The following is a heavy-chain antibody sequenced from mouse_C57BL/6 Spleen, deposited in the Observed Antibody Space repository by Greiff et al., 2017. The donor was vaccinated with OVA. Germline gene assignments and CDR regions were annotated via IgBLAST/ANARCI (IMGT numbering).Heavy chain of an antibody. J-gene: IGHJ2*01. Sequence: EVQLQQSGPELVKPGASVKIPCKASGYTFTDYNMDWVKQSHGKSLEWIGDINPNNGGTIYNQKFKGKATLTVDKSSSTAYMELRSLTSEDTAVYYCARAYGSSYHFDYWGQGTTLTVSS. V-gene: IGHV1-18*01. CDR3: ARAYGSSYHFDY. CDR2: INPNNGGT. CDR1: GYTFTDYN. D-gene: IGHD1-1*01.